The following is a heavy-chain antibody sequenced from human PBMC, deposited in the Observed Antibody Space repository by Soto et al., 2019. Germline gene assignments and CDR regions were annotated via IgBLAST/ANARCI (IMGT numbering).Heavy chain of an antibody. CDR2: VNPSGGST. CDR1: GYIFTAYS. D-gene: IGHD2-15*01. V-gene: IGHV1-46*01. Sequence: EASVKVSFKASGYIFTAYSMHWVRQAPGQGLEWMGVVNPSGGSTNYAQKFQGRITMTRDTSTSTVYMDLSSLTSEDTAVYYCAREENCSDGICYSEYFQRWGQGTLVTVSS. J-gene: IGHJ1*01. CDR3: AREENCSDGICYSEYFQR.